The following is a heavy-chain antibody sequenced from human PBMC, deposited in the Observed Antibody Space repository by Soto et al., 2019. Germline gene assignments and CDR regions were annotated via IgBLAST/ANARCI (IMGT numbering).Heavy chain of an antibody. Sequence: TLSLTCTVSGGSMIAYYWNWMRQPPGKGLQWIGYTYYSGSTTYNPSLKSRVTISVDSSKNQFSLKLDSVTPEDTAVYYCARVRGKAGNRYFDYWGQGTLVTV. J-gene: IGHJ4*02. D-gene: IGHD6-13*01. CDR1: GGSMIAYY. CDR2: TYYSGST. V-gene: IGHV4-59*01. CDR3: ARVRGKAGNRYFDY.